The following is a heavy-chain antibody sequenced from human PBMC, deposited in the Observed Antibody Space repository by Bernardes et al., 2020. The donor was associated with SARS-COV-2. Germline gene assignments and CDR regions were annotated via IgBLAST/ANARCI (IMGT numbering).Heavy chain of an antibody. D-gene: IGHD2-8*01. CDR2: INGDGGGT. CDR1: GFTLSTYS. Sequence: GGYLSPTSSVSGFTLSTYSMHWVRPAPGKGLEYVSAINGDGGGTYYADSVKGRFTISRDNSRNTLYLQMRSLRPEDTALYYCVKFTINGGSPDCWGQGTLVTVSP. J-gene: IGHJ4*02. CDR3: VKFTINGGSPDC. V-gene: IGHV3-64D*06.